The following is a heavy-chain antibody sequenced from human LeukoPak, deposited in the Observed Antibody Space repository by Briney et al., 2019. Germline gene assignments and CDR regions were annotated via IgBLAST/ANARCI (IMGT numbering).Heavy chain of an antibody. CDR3: ARANWNDGGMDV. CDR2: MNPNSGNT. D-gene: IGHD1-1*01. Sequence: GASVKVSCKASGYTFTSYDINWVRQATGQGLEWMGWMNPNSGNTGYAQKFQGRVTMTRNTSISTAYVELSSLRSEDTAVYYCARANWNDGGMDVWGQGTTVTVSS. J-gene: IGHJ6*02. CDR1: GYTFTSYD. V-gene: IGHV1-8*01.